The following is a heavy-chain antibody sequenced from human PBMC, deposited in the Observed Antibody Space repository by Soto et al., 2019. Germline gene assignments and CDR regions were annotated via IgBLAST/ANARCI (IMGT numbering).Heavy chain of an antibody. Sequence: PEGSLSLSCAASGFTFSSYGMHWVRQAPGKGLEWVAVIWYDGSNKYYADSVKGRFTISRDNSKNTLYLQMNSLRAEDTAVYYCACATGGYYDSSGYYYDYWGHGTLVT. CDR3: ACATGGYYDSSGYYYDY. CDR2: IWYDGSNK. V-gene: IGHV3-33*01. CDR1: GFTFSSYG. J-gene: IGHJ4*01. D-gene: IGHD3-22*01.